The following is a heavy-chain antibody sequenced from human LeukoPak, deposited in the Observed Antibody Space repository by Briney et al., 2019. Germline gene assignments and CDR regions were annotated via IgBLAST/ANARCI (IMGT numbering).Heavy chain of an antibody. CDR1: GFTFNSYA. J-gene: IGHJ4*02. CDR2: ILSDGGNS. Sequence: PGRSLRLSCAASGFTFNSYAVHWVRQAPGTGLEWVALILSDGGNSHYADSVKGRFTISRDNSKNTLYLQMSSLRAEDTAVYYCARARFTNGWYFNRDYWGQGTLVTVSS. V-gene: IGHV3-30*04. CDR3: ARARFTNGWYFNRDY. D-gene: IGHD6-19*01.